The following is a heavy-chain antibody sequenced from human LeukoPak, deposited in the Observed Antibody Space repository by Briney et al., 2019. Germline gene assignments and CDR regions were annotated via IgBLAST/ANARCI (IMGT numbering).Heavy chain of an antibody. CDR3: ARGFHSSGWYKAYYYYMDV. J-gene: IGHJ6*03. CDR2: ISAYNGNT. Sequence: ASVKVSCKASGYTFTSYVISWVRQAPGQGLEWMGWISAYNGNTNYAQKLQGRVTMTTDTSTSTAYMELRSLRSDDTAVYYCARGFHSSGWYKAYYYYMDVWGKGTTVTVSS. V-gene: IGHV1-18*01. CDR1: GYTFTSYV. D-gene: IGHD6-19*01.